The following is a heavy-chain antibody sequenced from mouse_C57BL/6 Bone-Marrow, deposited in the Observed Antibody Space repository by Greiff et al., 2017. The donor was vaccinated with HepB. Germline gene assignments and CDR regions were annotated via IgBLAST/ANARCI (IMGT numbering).Heavy chain of an antibody. V-gene: IGHV1-19*01. CDR2: INPYNGGT. D-gene: IGHD3-1*01. Sequence: VQLKESGPVLVKPGASVKMSCKASGYTFTDYYMNWVKQSHGKSLEWIGVINPYNGGTSYNQKFKGKATLTVDKSSSTAYMELNSLTSEDSAVYYCPRPALVAMDYWGQGTSVTVSS. CDR3: PRPALVAMDY. CDR1: GYTFTDYY. J-gene: IGHJ4*01.